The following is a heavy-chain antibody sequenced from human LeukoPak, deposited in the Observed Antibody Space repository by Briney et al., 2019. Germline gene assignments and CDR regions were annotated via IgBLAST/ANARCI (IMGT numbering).Heavy chain of an antibody. CDR1: GGTFSSYA. D-gene: IGHD2-21*01. Sequence: GASVKVSCKASGGTFSSYAISWVRQAPGQGLECLGWIKPDSGDTNYAQKFQGRVTMTRDTSTSTAYMELSRLTSDDTAVYYCARDFRGSYSHWGQGTQVTVSS. V-gene: IGHV1-2*02. CDR3: ARDFRGSYSH. J-gene: IGHJ4*02. CDR2: IKPDSGDT.